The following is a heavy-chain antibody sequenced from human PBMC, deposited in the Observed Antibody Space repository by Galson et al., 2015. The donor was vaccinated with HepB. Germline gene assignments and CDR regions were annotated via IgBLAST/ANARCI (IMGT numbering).Heavy chain of an antibody. V-gene: IGHV3-30*04. D-gene: IGHD1-26*01. CDR3: ARDFKWNYDY. CDR2: ISPDGSIT. CDR1: GFSFSTYN. J-gene: IGHJ4*02. Sequence: SLRLSCAASGFSFSTYNMHWVRQAPVKGLEWLAIISPDGSITYYADSVKGRFTISRDNSKSTLFLQVDSLRPEDTAVYYCARDFKWNYDYWGQGTLVTVPS.